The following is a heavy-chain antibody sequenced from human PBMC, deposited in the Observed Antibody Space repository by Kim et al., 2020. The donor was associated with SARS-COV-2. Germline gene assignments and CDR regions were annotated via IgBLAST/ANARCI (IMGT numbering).Heavy chain of an antibody. D-gene: IGHD3-10*01. Sequence: SETLSLTCAVYGGSFSGYYWSWIRQPPGKGLEWIGEINHSGSTNYNPSLKSRVTISVDTSKNQFSLKLSSVTAADTAVYYCARVYITMVRERDYYYYYGMDVWGQGTTVTVSS. J-gene: IGHJ6*02. V-gene: IGHV4-34*01. CDR3: ARVYITMVRERDYYYYYGMDV. CDR1: GGSFSGYY. CDR2: INHSGST.